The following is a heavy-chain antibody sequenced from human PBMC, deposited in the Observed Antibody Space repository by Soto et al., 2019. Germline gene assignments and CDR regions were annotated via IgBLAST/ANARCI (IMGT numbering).Heavy chain of an antibody. Sequence: QVQLQESGPGLVKPSETLSLICSVSGGSISSYYWSWIRQPPGKGLEWIGYIYYSGSTNYNPSLKGRVTISVDTSKKQFSLKLSSVTAADTAVYYCARRIVVVTATVFDIWGQGTMVTVSS. CDR1: GGSISSYY. J-gene: IGHJ3*02. V-gene: IGHV4-59*08. CDR3: ARRIVVVTATVFDI. D-gene: IGHD2-21*02. CDR2: IYYSGST.